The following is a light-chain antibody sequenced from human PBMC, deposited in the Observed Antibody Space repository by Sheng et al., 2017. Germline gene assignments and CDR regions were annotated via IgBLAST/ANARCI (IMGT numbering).Light chain of an antibody. CDR3: QQYNNWPPWT. V-gene: IGKV3-15*01. Sequence: ETVMTQSPATLSVSPGERATLSCRASQSVSSNLAWYQQRPGRAPRLLIIGASTRATGVPARFSGSGSGTEFTLTISSLQSEDFAVYYCQQYNNWPPWTFGQGTKVEIK. CDR1: QSVSSN. J-gene: IGKJ1*01. CDR2: GAS.